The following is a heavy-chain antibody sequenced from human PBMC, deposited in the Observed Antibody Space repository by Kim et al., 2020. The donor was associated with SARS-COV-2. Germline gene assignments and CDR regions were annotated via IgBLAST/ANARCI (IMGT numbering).Heavy chain of an antibody. CDR1: GFTVSSNY. V-gene: IGHV3-53*01. D-gene: IGHD2-15*01. CDR2: IYSGGST. Sequence: GGSLRLSCAASGFTVSSNYMSWVRQAPGKGLEWVSVIYSGGSTYYADSVKGRFTISRDNSKNTLYLQMNSLRAEDTAVYYCARHPGYCSGGSCYGWGTGFDPCGQGTLVTVSS. J-gene: IGHJ5*02. CDR3: ARHPGYCSGGSCYGWGTGFDP.